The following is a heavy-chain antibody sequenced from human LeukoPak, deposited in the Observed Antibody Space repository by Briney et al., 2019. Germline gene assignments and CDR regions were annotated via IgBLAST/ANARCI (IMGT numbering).Heavy chain of an antibody. D-gene: IGHD3-3*01. CDR2: ISGSGGST. Sequence: GGSLRLSCAASGFTLSSYAMSWVRQAPGKGLEWVSAISGSGGSTYYADSVKGRFTISRDNSRNTLYLQMNSLRAEDTAVYYCAKENPYYDFWSGPDAFDIWGQGTMVTVSS. CDR1: GFTLSSYA. CDR3: AKENPYYDFWSGPDAFDI. V-gene: IGHV3-23*01. J-gene: IGHJ3*02.